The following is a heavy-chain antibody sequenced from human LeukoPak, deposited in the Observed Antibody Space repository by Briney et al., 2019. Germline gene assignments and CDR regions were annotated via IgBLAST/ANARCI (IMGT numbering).Heavy chain of an antibody. CDR1: GFTVSSNY. CDR3: ARRGTDASFSFFDV. V-gene: IGHV3-66*04. CDR2: IYSGGST. D-gene: IGHD1-1*01. J-gene: IGHJ3*01. Sequence: GGSLRLSCAASGFTVSSNYMSWVRQAPGKGLEWVSVIYSGGSTYYADSVKGRFTISRDNTNTSLFLQMNSLRAEDTATYFCARRGTDASFSFFDVWGQGTMVTVSS.